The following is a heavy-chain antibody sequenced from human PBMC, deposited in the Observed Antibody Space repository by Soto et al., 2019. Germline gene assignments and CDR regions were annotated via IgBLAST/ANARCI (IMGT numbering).Heavy chain of an antibody. CDR2: INHNGDS. V-gene: IGHV4-34*01. J-gene: IGHJ3*02. Sequence: QVHLQQWGAGLLKPSETLSLTCGVYGGSFGTSYWAWIRQSPEKGLEWIGEINHNGDSNYNPSLKMRVSISPDRSENQFSLKLTPVAAADTAVYYCARVTRFHDAFDIWGQGTPVIVSS. CDR3: ARVTRFHDAFDI. CDR1: GGSFGTSY.